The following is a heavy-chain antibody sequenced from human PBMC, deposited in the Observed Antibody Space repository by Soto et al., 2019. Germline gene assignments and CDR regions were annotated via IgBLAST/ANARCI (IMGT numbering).Heavy chain of an antibody. J-gene: IGHJ3*02. CDR3: ARGNTQMYYYDSSTQDAFDI. CDR1: GYTFTSYG. V-gene: IGHV1-18*01. D-gene: IGHD3-22*01. CDR2: ISAYNGNT. Sequence: QVPLVQSGAEVKKPGASVKVSCKASGYTFTSYGISWVRQAPGQGLEWMGWISAYNGNTNYAQKLQGRVTMTTDTSTSTAYMELRSLRSDDTAVYYCARGNTQMYYYDSSTQDAFDIWGQGTMVTVSS.